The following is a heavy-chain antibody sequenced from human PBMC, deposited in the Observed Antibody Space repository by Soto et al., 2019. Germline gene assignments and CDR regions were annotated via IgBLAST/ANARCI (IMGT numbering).Heavy chain of an antibody. D-gene: IGHD3-3*01. CDR1: GGSISSSSYY. Sequence: QLQLQESGPGLVKPSETLSLTCTVSGGSISSSSYYWGWIRQPPGKGLEWIGSIYYSGSTYYNPSLKSRVTISVDTFKNQFSLKLSSVTAADTAVYYCAIWITIFGVVTHDAFDIWGQGTMVTVSS. CDR3: AIWITIFGVVTHDAFDI. CDR2: IYYSGST. J-gene: IGHJ3*02. V-gene: IGHV4-39*01.